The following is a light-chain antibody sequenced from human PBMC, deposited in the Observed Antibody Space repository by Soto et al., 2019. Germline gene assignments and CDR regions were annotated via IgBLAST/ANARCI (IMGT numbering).Light chain of an antibody. CDR3: HQYYGSPLT. CDR1: QSVLYSSNNNNY. J-gene: IGKJ4*01. CDR2: WAS. V-gene: IGKV4-1*01. Sequence: DIGMTQSPDSLAVSLGERATINCKSSQSVLYSSNNNNYLAWYQQKPGQPPRLLIYWASTRKSGVPDRFSGSGSGTDFTLTISSLQAEDVAVYYCHQYYGSPLTFGGGTKVEIK.